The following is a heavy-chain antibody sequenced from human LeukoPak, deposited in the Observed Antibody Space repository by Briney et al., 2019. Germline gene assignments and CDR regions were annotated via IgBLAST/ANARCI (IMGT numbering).Heavy chain of an antibody. Sequence: GGSLRLSCAASGFTVSSNYMSWVRQAPGKGLEWVSVIYSGGSTYYADSVKGRFTISRDNAKNSLYLQMNSLRAEDTAVYYCARMGAAEYFQHWGQGTLVTVSS. CDR1: GFTVSSNY. V-gene: IGHV3-53*01. CDR2: IYSGGST. CDR3: ARMGAAEYFQH. J-gene: IGHJ1*01. D-gene: IGHD5-24*01.